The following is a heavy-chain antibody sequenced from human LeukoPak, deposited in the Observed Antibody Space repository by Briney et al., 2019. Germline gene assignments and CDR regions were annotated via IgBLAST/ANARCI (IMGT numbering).Heavy chain of an antibody. CDR1: GYTFTSYG. J-gene: IGHJ3*02. V-gene: IGHV1-18*01. D-gene: IGHD3-3*01. CDR3: AREGLKVLRFLEWLSTDAFDI. Sequence: ASVKVSCKASGYTFTSYGISWVRQAPGQGLEWMGWISAYNGNTNYAQKLQGRVTMTTDTSTSTAYMELRSLRSDDTAVYYCAREGLKVLRFLEWLSTDAFDIWGQGTMVTVSS. CDR2: ISAYNGNT.